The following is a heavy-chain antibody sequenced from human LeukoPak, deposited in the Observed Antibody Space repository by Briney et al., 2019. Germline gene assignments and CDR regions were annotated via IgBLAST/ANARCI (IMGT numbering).Heavy chain of an antibody. J-gene: IGHJ5*02. Sequence: TPSETLSLTCAVYGGSFTGYYWTWIRQPPGKGLEWIGEINHSGDTTYNPSLKSRITISVDTSKNQFSLKMSSVTAADTAVYYCARGGYSYGWANWFDPWGQGTLVTVSS. CDR2: INHSGDT. D-gene: IGHD5-18*01. CDR3: ARGGYSYGWANWFDP. CDR1: GGSFTGYY. V-gene: IGHV4-34*01.